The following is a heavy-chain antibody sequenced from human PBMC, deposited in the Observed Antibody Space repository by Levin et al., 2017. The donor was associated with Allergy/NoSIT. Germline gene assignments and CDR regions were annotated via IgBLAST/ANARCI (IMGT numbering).Heavy chain of an antibody. CDR2: ISFEGRKK. V-gene: IGHV3-30*18. Sequence: GGSLRLSCAASGFTFSSYGMHWVRQAPGKGLEWVAVISFEGRKKFYADSVKGRFTISRDNSKNTLDLQMNSLRAEDTAVYYCAKDVYGSGWYPLGNDAFEMWGQGTKVSVSS. D-gene: IGHD6-19*01. CDR1: GFTFSSYG. J-gene: IGHJ3*02. CDR3: AKDVYGSGWYPLGNDAFEM.